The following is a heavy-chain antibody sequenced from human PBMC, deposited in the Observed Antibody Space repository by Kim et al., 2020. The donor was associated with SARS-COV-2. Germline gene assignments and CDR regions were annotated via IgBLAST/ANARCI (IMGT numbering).Heavy chain of an antibody. V-gene: IGHV4-39*01. Sequence: PSLKSRVTISVDTSKNQFSLKLSSVTAADTAVYYGARFKEGIAARNYFDYWGQGTLVTVSS. CDR3: ARFKEGIAARNYFDY. J-gene: IGHJ4*02. D-gene: IGHD6-6*01.